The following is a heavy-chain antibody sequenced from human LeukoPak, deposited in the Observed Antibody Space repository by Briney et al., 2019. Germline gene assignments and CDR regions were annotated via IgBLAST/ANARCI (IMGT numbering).Heavy chain of an antibody. CDR3: ARSNQVSPILGYCSSTSCSGYNWFDL. D-gene: IGHD2-2*01. Sequence: GASVKVSCKASGGTFSSYAISWVRQAPGQGLEWMGGIIPIFGTANYAQKFQGRVTITADESTSTAYIELSSLRSEDTAVYYGARSNQVSPILGYCSSTSCSGYNWFDLWGQGTLVTVSS. J-gene: IGHJ5*02. V-gene: IGHV1-69*13. CDR1: GGTFSSYA. CDR2: IIPIFGTA.